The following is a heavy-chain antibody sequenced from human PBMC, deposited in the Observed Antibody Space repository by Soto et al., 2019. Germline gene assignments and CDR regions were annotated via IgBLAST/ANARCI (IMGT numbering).Heavy chain of an antibody. CDR2: ISYNGITT. Sequence: VGSLRLSCSASGFTFSTYAMHWVRQAPGRGLEYVSAISYNGITTYYADSVKDRFTISRDNSKSTLYLQMSSLRAEDTAVYYCAIRASYYDSSGYFDYWGQGTLVTVSS. CDR3: AIRASYYDSSGYFDY. CDR1: GFTFSTYA. J-gene: IGHJ4*02. V-gene: IGHV3-64D*06. D-gene: IGHD3-22*01.